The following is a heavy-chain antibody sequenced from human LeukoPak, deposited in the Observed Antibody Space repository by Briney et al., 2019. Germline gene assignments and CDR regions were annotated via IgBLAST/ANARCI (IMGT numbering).Heavy chain of an antibody. J-gene: IGHJ4*02. V-gene: IGHV3-48*04. D-gene: IGHD2-15*01. Sequence: PGGSLRLSCAASGFTFSSYSMNWVRQAPGKGLEWVSYISSSGSTIDYADSVKGRFTISRDNAKNSLYLQMNSLRAEDTAVYYCASEGLGYCSGGSCTRGNYWGQGTLVTVSS. CDR3: ASEGLGYCSGGSCTRGNY. CDR1: GFTFSSYS. CDR2: ISSSGSTI.